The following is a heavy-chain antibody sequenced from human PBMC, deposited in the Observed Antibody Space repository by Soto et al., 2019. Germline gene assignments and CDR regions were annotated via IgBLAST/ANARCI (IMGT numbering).Heavy chain of an antibody. Sequence: SETLSLTCTVSGGSISSSSYYWGWIRQPPGKGLEWIGSIYYSGSTYYNPSLKSRVTISVDTSKNQFSLKLSSVTAADTAVYYCARTYSSSWYWNFDYWGQGTLVTVSS. CDR1: GGSISSSSYY. CDR3: ARTYSSSWYWNFDY. D-gene: IGHD6-13*01. CDR2: IYYSGST. V-gene: IGHV4-39*01. J-gene: IGHJ4*02.